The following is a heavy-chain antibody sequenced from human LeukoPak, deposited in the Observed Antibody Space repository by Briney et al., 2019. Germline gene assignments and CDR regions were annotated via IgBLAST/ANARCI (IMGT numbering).Heavy chain of an antibody. CDR3: AKDIGAELIAAADPTGLGAFDI. Sequence: ETLSLTCTVSGGSISSGDYYWSWIRQPPGKGLEWVSLISGDGGSTYYADSVKGRFTISRDNSKNSLYLQMNSLRTEDTALYYCAKDIGAELIAAADPTGLGAFDIWGQGTMVTVSS. CDR1: GGSISSGDYY. CDR2: ISGDGGST. J-gene: IGHJ3*02. V-gene: IGHV3-43*02. D-gene: IGHD6-13*01.